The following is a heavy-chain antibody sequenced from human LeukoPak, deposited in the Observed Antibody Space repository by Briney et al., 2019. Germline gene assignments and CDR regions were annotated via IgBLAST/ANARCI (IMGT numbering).Heavy chain of an antibody. D-gene: IGHD6-13*01. J-gene: IGHJ4*02. CDR3: SRTGIPGTGIGAY. CDR2: IRSKAYGGTT. CDR1: GFTFGDYA. V-gene: IGHV3-49*03. Sequence: GGSLRLSCTASGFTFGDYAVSWFRQAPGKGLEWVAFIRSKAYGGTTEYAASVKGRFTLSRDDSKSIAHLLLNSLKTEDTAVYYCSRTGIPGTGIGAYWGQGTLVTVSS.